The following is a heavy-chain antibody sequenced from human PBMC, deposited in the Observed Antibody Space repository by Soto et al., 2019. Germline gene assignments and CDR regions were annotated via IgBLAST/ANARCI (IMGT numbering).Heavy chain of an antibody. CDR1: GGSISGHY. CDR3: ARGPYYDLIWNYYYMDV. Sequence: QVQLQESGPGLVKPSETLSLSCNVSGGSISGHYWSWVRQTPGKGLEWIGYIYYSGSTNYNPSLKRRVTISLHTSKTHFSLRLTSVTAADTAVYYCARGPYYDLIWNYYYMDVWGKGTTVTVSS. CDR2: IYYSGST. V-gene: IGHV4-59*08. D-gene: IGHD3-16*01. J-gene: IGHJ6*03.